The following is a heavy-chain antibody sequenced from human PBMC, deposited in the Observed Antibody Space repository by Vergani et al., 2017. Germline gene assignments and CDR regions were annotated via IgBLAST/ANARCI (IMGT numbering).Heavy chain of an antibody. CDR1: GFSFSSFG. D-gene: IGHD5-24*01. Sequence: VQLVESGGGLVQPGMSLRLSCVGSGFSFSSFGFHWVRQAPGKGLEWVAVISYDGSNKYYADSVKGRFTISRDNSKNTLYLQMNSLRAEDTAVYYCARGTPGAQNFNYYGMGVWGQGTTVTVSS. J-gene: IGHJ6*02. V-gene: IGHV3-30*03. CDR2: ISYDGSNK. CDR3: ARGTPGAQNFNYYGMGV.